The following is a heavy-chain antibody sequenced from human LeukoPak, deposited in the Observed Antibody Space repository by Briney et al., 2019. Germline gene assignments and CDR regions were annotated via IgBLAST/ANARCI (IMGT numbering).Heavy chain of an antibody. V-gene: IGHV3-30*19. D-gene: IGHD7-27*01. CDR1: GFSFSTSG. CDR3: VRDGPHWDLDY. CDR2: IEFNGGNGGNE. Sequence: GGSLRLSCAASGFSFSTSGMHWIRQAPGKGLERVPFIEFNGGNGGNEYYADSVKGRFTISRDNSKNTVHLQMNSLRAEDTAMYYCVRDGPHWDLDYWGQGTRVTVSS. J-gene: IGHJ4*02.